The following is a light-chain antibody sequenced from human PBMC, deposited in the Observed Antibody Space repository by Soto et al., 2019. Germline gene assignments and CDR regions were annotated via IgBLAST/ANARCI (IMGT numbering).Light chain of an antibody. V-gene: IGLV2-14*01. CDR3: SSYTSTSTV. J-gene: IGLJ1*01. CDR2: EVS. CDR1: SSDVGAYNY. Sequence: QSALTQPASVSGSPGQSITISCTRTSSDVGAYNYVSWYQQHPGKAPKLMIYEVSNRPSGVSNRFSGSKSANTASLTISGLQAEDEADYYCSSYTSTSTVFGTGTKVTVL.